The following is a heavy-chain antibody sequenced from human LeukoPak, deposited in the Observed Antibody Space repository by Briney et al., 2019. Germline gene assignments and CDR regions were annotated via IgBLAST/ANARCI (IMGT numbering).Heavy chain of an antibody. CDR3: ARVYSYGTYYYYYMDV. D-gene: IGHD5-18*01. CDR1: GYTFTSYD. Sequence: ASVKVSCKASGYTFTSYDINWVRQATGQGLEGMGWMNPNSGNTGYAQKFQGRVNMTRNTSISTAYMELSSLRSEDTAVYYCARVYSYGTYYYYYMDVWGKGTTVTVSS. J-gene: IGHJ6*03. CDR2: MNPNSGNT. V-gene: IGHV1-8*01.